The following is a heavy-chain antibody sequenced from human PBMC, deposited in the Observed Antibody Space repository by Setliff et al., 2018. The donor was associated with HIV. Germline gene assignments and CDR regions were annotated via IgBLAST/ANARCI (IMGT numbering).Heavy chain of an antibody. Sequence: SETLSLTCTVSGSFISSGYFWGWIRQPPGKGLEWIGTIYYSGTTHYNPSLNSRVIISVDTSKNQFSLRLNSVTAADTAVYYCARHSLGNIGDYIRIGAIDIWGQGTMVTVSS. D-gene: IGHD4-17*01. J-gene: IGHJ3*02. CDR2: IYYSGTT. V-gene: IGHV4-38-2*02. CDR1: GSFISSGYF. CDR3: ARHSLGNIGDYIRIGAIDI.